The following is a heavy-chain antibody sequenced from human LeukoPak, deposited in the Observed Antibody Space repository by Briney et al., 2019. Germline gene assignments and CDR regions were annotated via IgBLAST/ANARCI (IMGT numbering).Heavy chain of an antibody. CDR2: IYTSGST. CDR3: ASSYDSSGYYTIFDY. J-gene: IGHJ4*02. V-gene: IGHV4-4*07. CDR1: GGSISSYY. Sequence: NSSETLSLTCTVSGGSISSYYWSWIRQPAGKGLEWIGRIYTSGSTNYNPSLKSRVTMSVDTSKNQFSLKLSSVTAADTAVYYCASSYDSSGYYTIFDYWGQGTLVTVSS. D-gene: IGHD3-22*01.